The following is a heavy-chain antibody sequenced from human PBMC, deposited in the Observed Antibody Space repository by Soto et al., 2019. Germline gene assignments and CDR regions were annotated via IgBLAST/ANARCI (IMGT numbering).Heavy chain of an antibody. J-gene: IGHJ5*02. CDR2: ISGSGGST. V-gene: IGHV3-23*01. CDR3: AKERGSSWYSGWFDP. D-gene: IGHD6-13*01. CDR1: GFTFSSYA. Sequence: GGSLRLSCAASGFTFSSYAMSWVRQAPGKGLEWVSAISGSGGSTYYTDSVKGRFTISRDNSKNTLYLQMNSLRAEDTAVYYCAKERGSSWYSGWFDPWGQGTLVTVSS.